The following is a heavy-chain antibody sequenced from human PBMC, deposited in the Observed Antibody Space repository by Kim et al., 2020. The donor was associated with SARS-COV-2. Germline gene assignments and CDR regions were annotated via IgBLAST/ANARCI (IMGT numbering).Heavy chain of an antibody. J-gene: IGHJ4*02. CDR3: ARGATYYGSGPDY. D-gene: IGHD3-10*01. Sequence: GGSLRLSCVASGFTFSDYYMTWIRQAPGKGLEWVSYIRSSGTYTGYADSVKGRFTISRDNAKNSFYLQMSSLRAEDTAVYYCARGATYYGSGPDYWGQGT. V-gene: IGHV3-11*06. CDR1: GFTFSDYY. CDR2: IRSSGTYT.